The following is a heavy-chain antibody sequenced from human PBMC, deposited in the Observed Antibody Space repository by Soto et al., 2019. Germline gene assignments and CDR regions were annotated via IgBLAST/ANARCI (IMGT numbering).Heavy chain of an antibody. V-gene: IGHV3-21*01. CDR3: ARGQNEQRYQLLFRLDP. D-gene: IGHD2-21*02. J-gene: IGHJ5*02. CDR1: GFTFNTYT. CDR2: ISSRSTSI. Sequence: GGSLRLSCAASGFTFNTYTMHWVRQAPGRGLEWVSSISSRSTSIYYADSVKGRFTISRDNAKNSLYLQVNSLRAEDTAVYYCARGQNEQRYQLLFRLDPWGQGTLVTVSS.